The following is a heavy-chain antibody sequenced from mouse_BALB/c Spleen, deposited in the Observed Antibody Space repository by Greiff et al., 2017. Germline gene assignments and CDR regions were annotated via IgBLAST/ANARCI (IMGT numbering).Heavy chain of an antibody. CDR3: ARVGYDWYFDV. D-gene: IGHD2-2*01. CDR2: IDPANGNT. J-gene: IGHJ1*01. V-gene: IGHV14-3*02. CDR1: GFNIKDTY. Sequence: VQLKESGAELVKPGASVKLSCTASGFNIKDTYMHWVKQRPEQGLEWIGRIDPANGNTKYDPKFQGKATITADTSSNTAYLQLSSLTSEDTAVYYCARVGYDWYFDVWGAGTTVTVSS.